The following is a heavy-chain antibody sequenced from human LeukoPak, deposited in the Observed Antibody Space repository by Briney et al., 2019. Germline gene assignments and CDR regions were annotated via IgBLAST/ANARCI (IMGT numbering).Heavy chain of an antibody. CDR1: GYTFTSYG. CDR2: INPNSGGT. V-gene: IGHV1-2*02. J-gene: IGHJ4*02. CDR3: ARSLEYCNGGTCYLVY. Sequence: ASVKVSCKASGYTFTSYGISWVRQAPGQGLEWMGWINPNSGGTNYAQKFQGRVTMTGDTSISTAYMELSRLSSDDTAVYYCARSLEYCNGGTCYLVYWGQGTLVTVSS. D-gene: IGHD2-15*01.